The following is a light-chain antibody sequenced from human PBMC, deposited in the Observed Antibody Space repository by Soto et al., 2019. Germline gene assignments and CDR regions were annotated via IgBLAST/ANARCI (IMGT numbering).Light chain of an antibody. Sequence: DIQMTQSPSSLSASVGDRVTVTCRASQSISSSLNWYQLKPGKAPKLLVYAASTLTSGVPSRFSGSGSGTDFTLTISSLQPEDFASYYCQQSDSTPYTFGQGTKLEIK. V-gene: IGKV1-39*01. CDR3: QQSDSTPYT. CDR1: QSISSS. J-gene: IGKJ2*01. CDR2: AAS.